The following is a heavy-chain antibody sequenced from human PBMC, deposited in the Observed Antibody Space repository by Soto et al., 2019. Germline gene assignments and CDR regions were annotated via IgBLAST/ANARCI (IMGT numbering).Heavy chain of an antibody. CDR3: AKGVRYRPSYFDY. D-gene: IGHD3-16*02. V-gene: IGHV3-23*01. Sequence: EVQLLESGGGLVQPGGSLRLSCAASGFTFSSYAMSWVRQAPGKGLEWVSGISGSGGSTYYADSVKGRFTISRDNSKNTLYLQMNSLRAEDTAVYYCAKGVRYRPSYFDYWGQGTLVTVSS. CDR2: ISGSGGST. J-gene: IGHJ4*02. CDR1: GFTFSSYA.